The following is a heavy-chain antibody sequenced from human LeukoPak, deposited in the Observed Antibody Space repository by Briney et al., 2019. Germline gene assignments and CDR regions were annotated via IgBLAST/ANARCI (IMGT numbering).Heavy chain of an antibody. CDR2: INHSGSA. D-gene: IGHD5-18*01. Sequence: SETLSLTCAVYGGSFSTYYWSWIRQPPGKGLEWIGEINHSGSADYNPSLKSRVTISVDTSKNQFSLKLTSVTAADTAVYYCARGRYSYGPQNYDYMDVWGKGTTVTISS. J-gene: IGHJ6*03. CDR1: GGSFSTYY. V-gene: IGHV4-34*01. CDR3: ARGRYSYGPQNYDYMDV.